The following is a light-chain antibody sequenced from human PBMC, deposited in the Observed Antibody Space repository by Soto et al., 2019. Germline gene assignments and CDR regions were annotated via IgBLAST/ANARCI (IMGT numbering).Light chain of an antibody. CDR3: CSYAGSSTL. CDR2: EGS. V-gene: IGLV2-23*03. CDR1: SSDVGSYNL. J-gene: IGLJ1*01. Sequence: QSVLTRPASVSGSPGQSITISCTGTSSDVGSYNLVSWYQQHPGKAPKLMIYEGSKRPSGVSNRFSGSKSGNTASLTISGLQAEDEADYYCCSYAGSSTLFGTGIRSPS.